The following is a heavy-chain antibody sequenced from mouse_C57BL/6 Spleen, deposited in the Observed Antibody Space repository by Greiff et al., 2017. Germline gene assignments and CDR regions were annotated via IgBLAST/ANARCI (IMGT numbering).Heavy chain of an antibody. Sequence: VQLQQSGPELVKPGASVKLSCTASGYTFTSYDINWVKQRPGQGLEWIGWIYPRDGSTKYNEKFKGKATLTVDTSSSTAYMELHSLTSEDSAVYDWANLWVRQECYFDCWGPGATLTVSS. J-gene: IGHJ2*01. V-gene: IGHV1-85*01. CDR1: GYTFTSYD. D-gene: IGHD2-14*01. CDR2: IYPRDGST. CDR3: ANLWVRQECYFDC.